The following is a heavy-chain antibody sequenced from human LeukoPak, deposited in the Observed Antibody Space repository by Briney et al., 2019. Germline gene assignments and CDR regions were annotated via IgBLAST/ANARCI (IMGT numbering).Heavy chain of an antibody. V-gene: IGHV3-23*01. J-gene: IGHJ4*02. CDR1: GFTFSSYA. Sequence: PGGSLRLSCAASGFTFSSYAMSWVRQAPGKGLEWVSALSGSGGTTYYADSVKGRFTISRDNSKNTLYLQMNSLRAEDTAVYYCAKAGGSYPPYYFDYWGQGTLVTVSS. CDR2: LSGSGGTT. CDR3: AKAGGSYPPYYFDY. D-gene: IGHD1-26*01.